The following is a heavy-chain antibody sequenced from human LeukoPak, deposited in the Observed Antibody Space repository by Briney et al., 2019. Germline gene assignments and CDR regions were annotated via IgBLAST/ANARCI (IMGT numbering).Heavy chain of an antibody. V-gene: IGHV3-43*02. D-gene: IGHD5-24*01. CDR3: AKDILPRNYPRGMDV. Sequence: PGRSLRLSCEASRFTFYDYAIPWVRQAPGKGLDWVSLISGDGGSTYYADSVKGRFTISRDNSKNSLYLQMNSLRTEDTALYYCAKDILPRNYPRGMDVWGQGTTVTVSS. CDR1: RFTFYDYA. J-gene: IGHJ6*02. CDR2: ISGDGGST.